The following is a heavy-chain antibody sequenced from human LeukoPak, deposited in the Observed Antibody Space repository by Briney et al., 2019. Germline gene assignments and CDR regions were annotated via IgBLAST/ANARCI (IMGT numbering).Heavy chain of an antibody. J-gene: IGHJ4*02. Sequence: PGGSLRLSCEASGFTFDDYGMSWVRQSTGKGLEWVSAITNWNGGSTGYADSVRGRFTISRDNAKNSLYLQMNSLRAEDTALYYCARVLDTAMASYYFDYWGQGTLVTVSS. CDR3: ARVLDTAMASYYFDY. CDR1: GFTFDDYG. CDR2: ITNWNGGST. V-gene: IGHV3-20*04. D-gene: IGHD5-18*01.